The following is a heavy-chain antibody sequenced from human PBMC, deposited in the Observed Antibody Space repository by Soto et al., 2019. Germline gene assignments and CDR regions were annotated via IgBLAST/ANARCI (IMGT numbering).Heavy chain of an antibody. V-gene: IGHV4-38-2*01. CDR2: ISYSAKT. CDR1: GYSITSGFY. D-gene: IGHD3-22*01. Sequence: SLTCGVSGYSITSGFYWGWVRQSPGKGLEWIGSISYSAKTFYNPSLASRFSMAVDTSKNQFSLRLTSVTAADTALYYCTRGAGAPWVRFDSWGQGTPVTVSS. J-gene: IGHJ4*02. CDR3: TRGAGAPWVRFDS.